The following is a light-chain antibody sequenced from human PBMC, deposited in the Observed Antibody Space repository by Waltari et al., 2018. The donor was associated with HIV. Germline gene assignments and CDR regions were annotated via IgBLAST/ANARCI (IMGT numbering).Light chain of an antibody. CDR3: QQYGSSLRT. CDR1: QSVSSSY. J-gene: IGKJ1*01. CDR2: GAS. V-gene: IGKV3-20*01. Sequence: EIVLTQSPGTLSLSPGERATLSCRASQSVSSSYLAWYQQKPGHAPRLLIYGASSRATGIPDRFSGSGSGTDFTLTISRLEPEDFAVYYCQQYGSSLRTFGQGTKVEIK.